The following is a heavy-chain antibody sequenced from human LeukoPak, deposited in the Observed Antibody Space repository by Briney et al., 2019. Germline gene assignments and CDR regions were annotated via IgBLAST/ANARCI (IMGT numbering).Heavy chain of an antibody. CDR1: GGSISSSSYY. D-gene: IGHD3-3*01. J-gene: IGHJ4*02. CDR2: IYYSGST. V-gene: IGHV4-39*07. CDR3: ARKLYYDFFDY. Sequence: PSETLSLTCTVSGGSISSSSYYWGWIRQPPGKGLEWIGSIYYSGSTYYNPSLKSRVTISVDTSKNQFSLKLSSVTAADTAVYYCARKLYYDFFDYWGQGTLVTVSS.